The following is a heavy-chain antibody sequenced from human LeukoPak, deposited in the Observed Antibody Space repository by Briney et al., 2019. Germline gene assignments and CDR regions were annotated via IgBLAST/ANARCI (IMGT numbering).Heavy chain of an antibody. D-gene: IGHD1-26*01. CDR2: INHSGST. Sequence: SETLSLTCAVYGGSFSGYYWSWIRQPPGKGLEWIGEINHSGSTNYNPSLKSRVTISVDTSKNQFSLKLSSVTAADTAVYYCARGDEGLLPDYWGQGTLVTVSS. J-gene: IGHJ4*02. CDR3: ARGDEGLLPDY. V-gene: IGHV4-34*01. CDR1: GGSFSGYY.